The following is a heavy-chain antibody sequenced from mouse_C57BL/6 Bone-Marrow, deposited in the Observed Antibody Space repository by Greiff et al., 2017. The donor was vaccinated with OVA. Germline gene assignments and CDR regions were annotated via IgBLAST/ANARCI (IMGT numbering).Heavy chain of an antibody. CDR1: GYTFTSYW. D-gene: IGHD2-4*01. CDR2: IHPNSGST. J-gene: IGHJ4*01. CDR3: ARDDYDPSYYAMDY. V-gene: IGHV1-64*01. Sequence: VQLQQPGAELVKPGASVKLSCKASGYTFTSYWMHWVKQRPGQGLEWIGMIHPNSGSTNYNEKFKSKATLTVDKSSSTAYMQLSSLTSEDSAVYYCARDDYDPSYYAMDYWGQGTSVTVSS.